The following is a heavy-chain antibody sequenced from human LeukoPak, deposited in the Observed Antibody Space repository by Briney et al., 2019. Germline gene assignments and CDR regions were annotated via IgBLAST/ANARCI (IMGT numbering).Heavy chain of an antibody. Sequence: PGGSLRLSCAASGFTFSSYAMSWVRPAPGKGLEWVSAISGSGGSTYYADSVKGRFTISRDNSKNTLYLQMNSLRAEDTAVYYCAKMGNYYDSSGYYDYWGQGTLVTVSS. CDR1: GFTFSSYA. D-gene: IGHD3-22*01. CDR2: ISGSGGST. CDR3: AKMGNYYDSSGYYDY. J-gene: IGHJ4*02. V-gene: IGHV3-23*01.